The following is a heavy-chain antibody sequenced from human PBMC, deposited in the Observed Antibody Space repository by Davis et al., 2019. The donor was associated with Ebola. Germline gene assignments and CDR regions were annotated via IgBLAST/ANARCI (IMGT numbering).Heavy chain of an antibody. CDR2: IIPIFGTA. Sequence: SVKVSCKASGYTFTSYAMHWVRQAPGQGLEWMGGIIPIFGTANYAQKFQGRVTITADESTSTAYMELSSLRSEDTAVYYCAREERSTPYYYYGMDVWGQGTTVTVSS. CDR3: AREERSTPYYYYGMDV. D-gene: IGHD2-2*01. CDR1: GYTFTSYA. V-gene: IGHV1-69*13. J-gene: IGHJ6*02.